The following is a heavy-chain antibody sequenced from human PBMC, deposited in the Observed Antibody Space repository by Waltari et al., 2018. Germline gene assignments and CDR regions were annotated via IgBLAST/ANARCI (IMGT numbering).Heavy chain of an antibody. D-gene: IGHD2-2*01. CDR3: ARRNQLGNWYFDL. V-gene: IGHV4-59*08. Sequence: QVQLQESGPGLVKPSETLSLTCTVSGGSINSLYWSWIRQPPGKGLEWIGYLVYTGSTKYKPSLQGRVTMSVDTSKNQFSLNLSSVTAADTAVYYCARRNQLGNWYFDLWGRGALVTVSS. CDR1: GGSINSLY. J-gene: IGHJ2*01. CDR2: LVYTGST.